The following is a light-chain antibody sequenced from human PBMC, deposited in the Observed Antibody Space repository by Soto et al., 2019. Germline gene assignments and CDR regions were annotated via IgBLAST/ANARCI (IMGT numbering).Light chain of an antibody. CDR1: QSISSW. CDR2: KAS. J-gene: IGKJ1*01. Sequence: DIQMTQSPSTLSASVGDRVTITCRASQSISSWLAWYQQKPGKAPKLLIYKASILESGVPSRFSGSRSGTKFTLTISSLQPDDFATYYFQQYNSYWWTFGQGTKVDIK. V-gene: IGKV1-5*03. CDR3: QQYNSYWWT.